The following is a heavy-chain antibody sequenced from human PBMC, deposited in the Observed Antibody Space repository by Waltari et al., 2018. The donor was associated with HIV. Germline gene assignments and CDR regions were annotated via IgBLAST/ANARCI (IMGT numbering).Heavy chain of an antibody. CDR1: GFPFSRYG. V-gene: IGHV3-21*01. D-gene: IGHD2-2*01. J-gene: IGHJ4*02. CDR3: ARDGNQLLFDY. Sequence: EVQLVESGGGLVKPGASLWLSCPASGFPFSRYGMDWVRQAPGKGLEWVSSISSGSSYIYYADSVKGRFTISRDNAKNSLYLQMNSLRAEDTAVYYCARDGNQLLFDYWGQGTLVTVSS. CDR2: ISSGSSYI.